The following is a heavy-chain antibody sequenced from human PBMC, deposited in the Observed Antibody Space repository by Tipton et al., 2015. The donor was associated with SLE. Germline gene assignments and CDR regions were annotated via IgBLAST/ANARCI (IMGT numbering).Heavy chain of an antibody. V-gene: IGHV4-34*01. D-gene: IGHD6-19*01. J-gene: IGHJ4*02. CDR3: ARGREREQWLAPQGFDF. Sequence: AGLVKPSETLSHTCAVYGGSLTDFHWSWIRQSPGKGLEWIGEVNHSGSTNYNPSLMGRVTISVDTSKAQFSLKLRSVTAADTAVYYCARGREREQWLAPQGFDFWGQGIRVTVSS. CDR2: VNHSGST. CDR1: GGSLTDFH.